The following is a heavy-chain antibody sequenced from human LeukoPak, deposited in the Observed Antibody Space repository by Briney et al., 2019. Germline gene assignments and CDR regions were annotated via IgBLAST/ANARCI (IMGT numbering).Heavy chain of an antibody. V-gene: IGHV1-69*04. CDR1: GGTFSSYA. CDR3: ARVIVGATGYYFDY. D-gene: IGHD1-26*01. CDR2: IIPILGIA. J-gene: IGHJ4*02. Sequence: SVKVSCKASGGTFSSYAISWVRQAPGQGLEWMGRIIPILGIANYAQKFQGRVTITADKSTSTAYMELSSLRSEGAAVYYCARVIVGATGYYFDYWGQGTLVTVSS.